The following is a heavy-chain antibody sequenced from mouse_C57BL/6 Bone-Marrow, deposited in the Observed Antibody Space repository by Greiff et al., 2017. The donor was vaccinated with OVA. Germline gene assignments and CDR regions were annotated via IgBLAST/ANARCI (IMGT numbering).Heavy chain of an antibody. CDR1: GYTFTSYG. J-gene: IGHJ2*01. CDR2: IYPRSGNT. CDR3: ARPSTVVAHFDY. V-gene: IGHV1-81*01. Sequence: QVHVKQSGAELARPGASVKLSCKASGYTFTSYGISWVKQRTGQGLEWIGEIYPRSGNTYYNEKFKGKATLTADKSSSTAYMELRSLTSEDSAVYFCARPSTVVAHFDYWGQGTTLTVSS. D-gene: IGHD1-1*01.